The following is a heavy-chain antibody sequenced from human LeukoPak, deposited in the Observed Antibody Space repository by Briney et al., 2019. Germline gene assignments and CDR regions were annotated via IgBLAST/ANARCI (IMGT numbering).Heavy chain of an antibody. J-gene: IGHJ6*02. CDR1: GGTFSSYA. Sequence: ASVKVSCKASGGTFSSYAISCVRQAPGQGLEWRGRIIPILGITNYAQKFQGRVTITADKSTSTAYMELSSLRSEDTAVYYCAKDTAMDHYYYYGMDVWGQGTTVTVSS. V-gene: IGHV1-69*04. CDR3: AKDTAMDHYYYYGMDV. CDR2: IIPILGIT. D-gene: IGHD5-18*01.